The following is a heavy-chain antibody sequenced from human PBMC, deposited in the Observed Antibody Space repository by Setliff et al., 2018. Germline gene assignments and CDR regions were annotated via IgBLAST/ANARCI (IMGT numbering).Heavy chain of an antibody. CDR1: GGSISSGSYY. Sequence: PSETLSLTCTVSGGSISSGSYYWSWIRQPAGKGLEWIGHIYTSGSTNYNPSLKSRVTISVDTSKNQFSLNLSSVTAADTAVYYCARESRYYYGSGSLKGFDPWGQGTLVTVSS. CDR2: IYTSGST. J-gene: IGHJ5*02. V-gene: IGHV4-61*09. CDR3: ARESRYYYGSGSLKGFDP. D-gene: IGHD3-10*01.